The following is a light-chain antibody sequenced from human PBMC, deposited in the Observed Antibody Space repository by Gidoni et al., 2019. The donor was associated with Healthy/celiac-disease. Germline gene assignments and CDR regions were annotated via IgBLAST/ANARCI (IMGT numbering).Light chain of an antibody. Sequence: SYALSPPPSVSLSPGQTASITCSGDKLGDKYACWYQQKPGQSPVLVIYQDSKRPSGIPERFSGSNSGNTATLTISGTQAMDEADYYCQAWDSSTGVFGGGTKLTVL. CDR3: QAWDSSTGV. V-gene: IGLV3-1*01. CDR2: QDS. CDR1: KLGDKY. J-gene: IGLJ3*02.